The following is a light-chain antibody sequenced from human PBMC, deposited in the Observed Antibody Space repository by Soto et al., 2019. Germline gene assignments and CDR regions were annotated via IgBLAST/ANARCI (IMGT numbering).Light chain of an antibody. CDR3: QQTYSTPRT. CDR1: QSINSY. V-gene: IGKV1-39*01. Sequence: DIQMTQSPSSLSAFEGDRVTITCRASQSINSYLNWFQQRPGKAPRLLIYAAYSLQSGVPSRFSGSGSGTDFTLTISSLQPEDFATYYCQQTYSTPRTFGQGTKVEIK. CDR2: AAY. J-gene: IGKJ1*01.